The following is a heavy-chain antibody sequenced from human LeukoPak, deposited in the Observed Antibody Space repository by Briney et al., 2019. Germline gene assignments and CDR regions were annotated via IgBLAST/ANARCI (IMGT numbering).Heavy chain of an antibody. Sequence: GGSLRLSCAASGFTFSSYGMHWVRQAPGKGLEWVAVISYDGSNKYYADSAKGRFTISRDNSKNTLYLQMNSLRAGDTAVYYCAKASVVTGGFDYWGQGTLVTVSS. J-gene: IGHJ4*02. CDR2: ISYDGSNK. CDR1: GFTFSSYG. V-gene: IGHV3-30*18. CDR3: AKASVVTGGFDY. D-gene: IGHD2-15*01.